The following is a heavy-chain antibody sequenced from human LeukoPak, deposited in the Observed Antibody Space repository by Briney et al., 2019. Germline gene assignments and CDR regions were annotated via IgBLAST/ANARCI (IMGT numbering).Heavy chain of an antibody. J-gene: IGHJ4*02. D-gene: IGHD2-21*02. V-gene: IGHV4-34*01. Sequence: SETLSLTCAVYGGSFSGYYWSWIRQPPGKGLEWIGEINHSGSTNYNPSLKSRVTISVDTSKNQFSLKLSSVTAADTAVYYCARSSDLTDYWGQGTLVTVSS. CDR1: GGSFSGYY. CDR3: ARSSDLTDY. CDR2: INHSGST.